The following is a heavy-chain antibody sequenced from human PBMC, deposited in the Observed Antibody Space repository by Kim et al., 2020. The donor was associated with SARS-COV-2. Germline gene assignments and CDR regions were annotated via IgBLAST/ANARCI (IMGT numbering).Heavy chain of an antibody. D-gene: IGHD6-19*01. J-gene: IGHJ4*02. V-gene: IGHV4-34*01. CDR2: INHSGST. CDR3: ARGRGAGY. CDR1: GGSFSGYY. Sequence: SETLSLTCAVYGGSFSGYYWSWIRQPPGKGLEWIGEINHSGSTNYNPSLKSRVTISVDTSKNQFSLKLSSVTAADTAVYYCARGRGAGYWGQGTLVTVSS.